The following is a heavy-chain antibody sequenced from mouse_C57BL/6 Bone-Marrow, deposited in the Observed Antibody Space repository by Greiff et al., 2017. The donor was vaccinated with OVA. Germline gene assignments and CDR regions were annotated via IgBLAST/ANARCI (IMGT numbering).Heavy chain of an antibody. CDR2: FYPGSGSI. Sequence: VQLQESGAELVKPGASVKLSCKASGYTFTEYTIHWVKQRSGQGLEWIGWFYPGSGSIKYNEKFKDKATLTADKSSSTVYLELRRLTSEDSAVYFCAGHEEEFYDGYPFAYWGQGTLVTVSA. D-gene: IGHD2-3*01. CDR3: AGHEEEFYDGYPFAY. J-gene: IGHJ3*01. V-gene: IGHV1-62-2*01. CDR1: GYTFTEYT.